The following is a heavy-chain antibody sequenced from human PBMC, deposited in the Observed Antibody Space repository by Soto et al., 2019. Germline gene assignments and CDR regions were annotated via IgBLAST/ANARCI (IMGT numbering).Heavy chain of an antibody. D-gene: IGHD6-6*01. CDR3: AKSSRPHSSSSGYDYYYGMDV. CDR2: ISGSGGST. J-gene: IGHJ6*02. Sequence: EVQLLESGGGLVQNGGSLRLSCAASGFTFSSYAMRWVRQDPGKGLEWVSAISGSGGSTYYADSVKGRFTISRDNSKNTLYLQMNSLRAEDTAVYYCAKSSRPHSSSSGYDYYYGMDVWCQGTKVTVSS. V-gene: IGHV3-23*01. CDR1: GFTFSSYA.